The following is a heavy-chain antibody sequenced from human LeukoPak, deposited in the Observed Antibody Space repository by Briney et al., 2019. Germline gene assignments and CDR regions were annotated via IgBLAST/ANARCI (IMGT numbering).Heavy chain of an antibody. J-gene: IGHJ5*02. CDR1: GGSISSYY. CDR2: IYYSGST. V-gene: IGHV4-59*12. D-gene: IGHD4-17*01. CDR3: ARDRANDYGDYGGGFDP. Sequence: SETLSLTCTVSGGSISSYYWSWIRQPPGKGLEWIGYIYYSGSTNYNPSLKSRVTISVDTSKNQFSLKLSSVTAADTAVYYCARDRANDYGDYGGGFDPWGQGTLVTVSS.